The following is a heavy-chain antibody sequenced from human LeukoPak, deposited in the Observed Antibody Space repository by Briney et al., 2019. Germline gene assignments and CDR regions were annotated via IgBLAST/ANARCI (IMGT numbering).Heavy chain of an antibody. J-gene: IGHJ4*02. Sequence: ASVKVSCKASGYTFTSYYMHWVRQAPGQGLEWMGIINPSGGSTSYAQKFQGRVTMTRDTSTSTVYIELSSLRSEDTAVYYCARDDSSGYYSRWAREGGGYFDYWGQGTLVTVSS. CDR2: INPSGGST. D-gene: IGHD3-22*01. CDR3: ARDDSSGYYSRWAREGGGYFDY. CDR1: GYTFTSYY. V-gene: IGHV1-46*01.